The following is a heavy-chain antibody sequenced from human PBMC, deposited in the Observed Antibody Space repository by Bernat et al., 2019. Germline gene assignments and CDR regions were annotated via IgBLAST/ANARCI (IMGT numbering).Heavy chain of an antibody. CDR3: VRGWSPDY. CDR2: INWNGANI. Sequence: EVQLVESGGGLVQPDRSLRLSCAAFGFTFEDYAMHWVRQAPGKGLEWVSTINWNGANIIYADSVKGRFTISRDNAKNTLYLQMNSLRAEDTAVYYCVRGWSPDYWGQGTLVTVSS. V-gene: IGHV3-9*01. J-gene: IGHJ4*02. D-gene: IGHD6-19*01. CDR1: GFTFEDYA.